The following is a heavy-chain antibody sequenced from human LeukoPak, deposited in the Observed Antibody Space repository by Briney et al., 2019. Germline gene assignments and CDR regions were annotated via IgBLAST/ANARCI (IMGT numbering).Heavy chain of an antibody. CDR1: GGSISSGGYY. Sequence: PSQTLSLTCTVSGGSISSGGYYWSWIRQHPGKGLEWIGYIYYSGSTYCNPSLKSRVTISVDTSKNQFSLKLSSVTAADTAVYYCAREKAGREPFDYWGQGTLVTVSS. CDR2: IYYSGST. J-gene: IGHJ4*02. CDR3: AREKAGREPFDY. D-gene: IGHD6-13*01. V-gene: IGHV4-31*03.